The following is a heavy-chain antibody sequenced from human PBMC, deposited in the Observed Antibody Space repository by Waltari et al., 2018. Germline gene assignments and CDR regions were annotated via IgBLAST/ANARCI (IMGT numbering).Heavy chain of an antibody. D-gene: IGHD6-6*01. CDR3: ARARIAARPFDY. CDR2: INHSGST. V-gene: IGHV4-34*01. J-gene: IGHJ4*02. CDR1: GGSFSGYY. Sequence: QVQLQQWGAGLLKPSETLSLTCAVYGGSFSGYYWSGYRQPPGKGLKWIGEINHSGSTNDYPSLKSRVTISVDTTKNQFSLKLSSVTAADTAVYYCARARIAARPFDYWGQGTLVTVSS.